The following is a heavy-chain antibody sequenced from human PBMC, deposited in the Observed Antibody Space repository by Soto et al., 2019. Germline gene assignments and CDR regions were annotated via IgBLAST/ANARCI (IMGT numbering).Heavy chain of an antibody. CDR1: GGSISSHY. J-gene: IGHJ4*02. V-gene: IGHV4-59*11. CDR3: AREEEMATIFDY. D-gene: IGHD5-12*01. Sequence: PSQTLPLPCTVSGGSISSHYWRWIRKPPGKGLEWIGYIYYSGSTNYNPSLKSRVTISVDTSKNQFSLKLSSVTAADTAVYYCAREEEMATIFDYWGQGTLVTVSS. CDR2: IYYSGST.